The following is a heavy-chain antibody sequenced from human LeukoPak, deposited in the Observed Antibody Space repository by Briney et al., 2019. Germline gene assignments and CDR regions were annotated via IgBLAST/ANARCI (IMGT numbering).Heavy chain of an antibody. CDR3: ASRFY. CDR2: ISFSGSTI. Sequence: GGSLRLSCAASGFSLNDYYMSWIRQAPGKGLEWISYISFSGSTIYYADSVRGRFAISRDNAKNSLYLQMNSLRADDTALYYCASRFYGGQGTLVTVSS. V-gene: IGHV3-11*01. CDR1: GFSLNDYY. J-gene: IGHJ4*02.